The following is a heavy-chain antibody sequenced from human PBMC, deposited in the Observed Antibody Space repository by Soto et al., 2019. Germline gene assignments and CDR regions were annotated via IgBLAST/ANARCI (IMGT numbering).Heavy chain of an antibody. CDR2: IIPILGIA. CDR1: GGTFSSYT. J-gene: IGHJ4*02. Sequence: GASVKVSCKASGGTFSSYTISWVRQAPGQGLEWMGRIIPILGIANYAQKFQGRVTITADKSTSTAYMELSSLRSEDTAVYYCARDPDSNLPGYWGQGTLVTVSS. D-gene: IGHD4-4*01. CDR3: ARDPDSNLPGY. V-gene: IGHV1-69*04.